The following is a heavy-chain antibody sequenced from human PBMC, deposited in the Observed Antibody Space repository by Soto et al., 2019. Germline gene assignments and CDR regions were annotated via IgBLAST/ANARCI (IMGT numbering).Heavy chain of an antibody. CDR2: IYYSGST. CDR3: ARDDGGNSYYYYGMDV. Sequence: SENLSLTCTVSCGAISRGDYYWSWIRQPPGKGLEWIGYIYYSGSTYYNPSLKSRVTISVETSNKQFSLKLSSVTAADTAVYYCARDDGGNSYYYYGMDVWGQGTTVTVSS. D-gene: IGHD2-21*02. J-gene: IGHJ6*02. CDR1: CGAISRGDYY. V-gene: IGHV4-30-4*01.